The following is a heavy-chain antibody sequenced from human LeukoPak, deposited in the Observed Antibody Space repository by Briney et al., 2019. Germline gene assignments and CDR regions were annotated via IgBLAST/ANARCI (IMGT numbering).Heavy chain of an antibody. CDR3: AREYILTAYYGDY. Sequence: ASVKVSCKASGYTFTGYYIHWVRQAPGQGLEGMGWINPKSGGANYAQKFQGRVTMTWDTSISTAYMELSRLRSDDTAVYYCAREYILTAYYGDYWGQGTLVTVSS. D-gene: IGHD3-9*01. CDR2: INPKSGGA. V-gene: IGHV1-2*02. CDR1: GYTFTGYY. J-gene: IGHJ4*02.